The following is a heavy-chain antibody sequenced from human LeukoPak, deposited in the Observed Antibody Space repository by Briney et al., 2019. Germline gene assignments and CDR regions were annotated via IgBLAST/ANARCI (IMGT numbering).Heavy chain of an antibody. CDR3: ATATSEWSTRYYYYMDV. J-gene: IGHJ6*03. CDR2: FDPEDGET. D-gene: IGHD3-3*01. Sequence: ASVKVSCKVSGYTLTELFMHWVRQAPGKGLEWMGGFDPEDGETIYAQKFQGRITMTEDTSTDTAYMELSSLRSEDTAVYYCATATSEWSTRYYYYMDVWGKGTTVTVSS. CDR1: GYTLTELF. V-gene: IGHV1-24*01.